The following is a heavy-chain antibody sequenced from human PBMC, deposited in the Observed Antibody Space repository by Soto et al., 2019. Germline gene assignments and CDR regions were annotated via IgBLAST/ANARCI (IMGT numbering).Heavy chain of an antibody. D-gene: IGHD6-19*01. CDR1: GFTFEDYA. J-gene: IGHJ5*02. CDR2: IYSGGST. V-gene: IGHV3-53*01. Sequence: PGGSLRLSCAASGFTFEDYAMHWVRQGPGRGLEWVSVIYSGGSTYYADSVKGRFTISRDNSKNTLYLQMNSLRAEDTAVYYCARDQDSSGLGGWFDPWGQGTLVTVSS. CDR3: ARDQDSSGLGGWFDP.